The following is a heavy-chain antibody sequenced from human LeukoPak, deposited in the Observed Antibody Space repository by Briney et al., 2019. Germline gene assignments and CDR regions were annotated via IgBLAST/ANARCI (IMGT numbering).Heavy chain of an antibody. V-gene: IGHV3-30*02. CDR3: AKDHGFWSGFLF. Sequence: GGSLRLSCEASGFLFRSNGMHWVRQAPGKGLEWVAFVRSDGNVTKYLDSIEGRFTISRDNSKNILYLQLSDVRPDDSAIYFCAKDHGFWSGFLFWGQGTLVTVSS. J-gene: IGHJ4*02. CDR1: GFLFRSNG. CDR2: VRSDGNVT. D-gene: IGHD3-3*01.